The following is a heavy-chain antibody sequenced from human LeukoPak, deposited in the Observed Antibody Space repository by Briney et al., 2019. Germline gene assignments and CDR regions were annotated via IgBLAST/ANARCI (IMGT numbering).Heavy chain of an antibody. Sequence: SGTLSLTCAVSGGSISSTNWWSWVRQPPGKGLEWIGEIYHSGSTNYNPSLKSRVIISVDKSKNQFSLKLSSVTAADTAVYYCTGNGYYSLEYWGQGALVTVSS. CDR1: GGSISSTNW. J-gene: IGHJ4*02. V-gene: IGHV4-4*02. D-gene: IGHD3-3*01. CDR2: IYHSGST. CDR3: TGNGYYSLEY.